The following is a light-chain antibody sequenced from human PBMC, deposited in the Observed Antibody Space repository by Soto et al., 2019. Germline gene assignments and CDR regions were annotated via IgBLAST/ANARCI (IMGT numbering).Light chain of an antibody. CDR3: TSYTRSGTRV. V-gene: IGLV2-14*03. CDR1: GSDVGGYNY. Sequence: QSALTQPASVSGSPGQSITISCTGTGSDVGGYNYVSWYQQHPDKAPKLVIYDVSHRPSGVSNRFSASKAGNTASLTISGLQAEDEADYYCTSYTRSGTRVFGGGTQVTVL. CDR2: DVS. J-gene: IGLJ3*02.